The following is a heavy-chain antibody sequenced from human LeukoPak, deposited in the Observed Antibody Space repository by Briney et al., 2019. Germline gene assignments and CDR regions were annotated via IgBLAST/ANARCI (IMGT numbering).Heavy chain of an antibody. CDR1: GYTFTGYY. CDR2: IIPIFGTA. Sequence: SVKVSCKASGYTFTGYYMHWVRQAPGQGLEWMGGIIPIFGTANYAQKFQGRVTITADESTSTAYMELSSLRSEDTAVYYCARPRGDVAAYFDYWGQGTLVTVSS. J-gene: IGHJ4*02. D-gene: IGHD3-16*01. V-gene: IGHV1-69*01. CDR3: ARPRGDVAAYFDY.